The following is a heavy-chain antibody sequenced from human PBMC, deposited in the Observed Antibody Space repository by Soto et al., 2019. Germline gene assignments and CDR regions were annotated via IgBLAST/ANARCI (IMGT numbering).Heavy chain of an antibody. CDR1: GFTFSSYG. V-gene: IGHV3-33*01. D-gene: IGHD3-22*01. Sequence: GGSPRLSCAASGFTFSSYGMHWVRQAPGKGLEWVAVIWYDGSNKYYADSVKGRFTISRDNSKNTLYLQMNSLRAEDTAVYYCARDNYDSSGSLNYWGQGTLVTVSS. CDR3: ARDNYDSSGSLNY. J-gene: IGHJ4*02. CDR2: IWYDGSNK.